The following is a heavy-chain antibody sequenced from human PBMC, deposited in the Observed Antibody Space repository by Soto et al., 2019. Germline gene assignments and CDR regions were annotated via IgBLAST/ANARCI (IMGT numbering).Heavy chain of an antibody. CDR2: IIPIFGTA. J-gene: IGHJ4*02. Sequence: GASVKVSCKASGGTFISYAISWVRQAPGQGLEWMGGIIPIFGTANYAQKFQGRVTITADESTSTAYMELSSLRSEDTAFYYCASYTVTTYGGSDGTFDYWGQGTLVTVSS. CDR1: GGTFISYA. D-gene: IGHD4-17*01. V-gene: IGHV1-69*13. CDR3: ASYTVTTYGGSDGTFDY.